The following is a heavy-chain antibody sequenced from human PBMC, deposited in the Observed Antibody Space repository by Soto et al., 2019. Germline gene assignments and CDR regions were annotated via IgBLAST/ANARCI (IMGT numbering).Heavy chain of an antibody. V-gene: IGHV4-39*07. D-gene: IGHD6-19*01. CDR1: GGSISSYY. CDR2: IYYSGST. CDR3: ARAGGLGAVAVDY. Sequence: SETLSLTCTVSGGSISSYYWVWIRQPPGKGLEWIGSIYYSGSTYYNPSLKSRVTISVDTSKNQFSLKLSSVTAADTAVYYCARAGGLGAVAVDYWGQGTLVTVSS. J-gene: IGHJ4*02.